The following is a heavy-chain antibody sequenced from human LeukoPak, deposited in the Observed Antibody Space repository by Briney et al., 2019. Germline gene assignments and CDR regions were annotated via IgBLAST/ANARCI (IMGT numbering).Heavy chain of an antibody. CDR2: ISGSDDNT. V-gene: IGHV3-23*01. J-gene: IGHJ4*02. Sequence: GGSLRLSCAATGFTFSSYAMSWVRQAPGKGLEWVSAISGSDDNTYYADSVKGRFTISRDNSKNTLYLQMNSLRAEDTAVYYCAKESWEERITMIRGVITKFSHFDYWGQGTLVTVSS. CDR3: AKESWEERITMIRGVITKFSHFDY. D-gene: IGHD3-10*01. CDR1: GFTFSSYA.